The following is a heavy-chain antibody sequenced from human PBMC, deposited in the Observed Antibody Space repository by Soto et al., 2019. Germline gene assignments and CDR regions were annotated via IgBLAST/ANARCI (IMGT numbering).Heavy chain of an antibody. V-gene: IGHV1-18*01. CDR1: GYTLTIYG. Sequence: ALLKGACKTSGYTLTIYGSGWVRKAPGQGLEWMGWISAYNGNTNYAQKLQGRVTMTTDTSTSTAYMELNSLRSEDTAVYYCASPGGSYYGGVVFWGQGTVVTV. CDR2: ISAYNGNT. J-gene: IGHJ4*02. D-gene: IGHD1-26*01. CDR3: ASPGGSYYGGVVF.